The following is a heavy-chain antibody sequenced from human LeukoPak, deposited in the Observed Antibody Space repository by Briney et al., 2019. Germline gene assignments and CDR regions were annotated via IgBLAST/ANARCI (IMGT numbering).Heavy chain of an antibody. J-gene: IGHJ4*02. CDR3: AKDIEHEQLVRGGSFDY. V-gene: IGHV3-9*01. D-gene: IGHD6-13*01. CDR1: GFTFDDYA. CDR2: ISWNSGSI. Sequence: GGSLRLSCAASGFTFDDYAMHWVRQAPGKGLEWVSGISWNSGSIGYADSVKGRFTISRDNAKNSLYLQMNSLRAEDTALYYCAKDIEHEQLVRGGSFDYWGQGTLVTVSS.